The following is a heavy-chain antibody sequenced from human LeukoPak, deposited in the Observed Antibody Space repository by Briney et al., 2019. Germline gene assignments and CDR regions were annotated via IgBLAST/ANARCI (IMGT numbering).Heavy chain of an antibody. J-gene: IGHJ4*02. CDR2: ISGSGSST. D-gene: IGHD4-11*01. V-gene: IGHV3-23*01. Sequence: GGSLRLSCAASGFTFSSYAMSWVRQAPGKGLEWVSAISGSGSSTYYADSVKGRFTISRDDSKNTLYLQMNSLRAEDTAVYYCARAPSASTVTTGGFDYWGQGTLVTVSS. CDR3: ARAPSASTVTTGGFDY. CDR1: GFTFSSYA.